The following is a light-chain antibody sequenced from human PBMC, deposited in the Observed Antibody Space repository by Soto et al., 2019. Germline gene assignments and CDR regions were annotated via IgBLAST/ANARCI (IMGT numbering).Light chain of an antibody. Sequence: QSVLTQPPSVSAAPGQKVTISCSGSSSNIGNNYVSWYQQLPGTAPKLLIYDNNKRPSGIPDRFSGSKSGTSATLGITGLQTGDEADYYCGTWDSSLSVVFGTGTKVTV. V-gene: IGLV1-51*01. CDR2: DNN. CDR3: GTWDSSLSVV. CDR1: SSNIGNNY. J-gene: IGLJ1*01.